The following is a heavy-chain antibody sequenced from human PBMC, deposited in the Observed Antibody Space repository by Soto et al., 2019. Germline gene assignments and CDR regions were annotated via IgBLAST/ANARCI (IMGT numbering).Heavy chain of an antibody. D-gene: IGHD3-3*01. V-gene: IGHV1-3*01. Sequence: ASVKVSCKASGYTFTIYAMHWVPQAAGQRLEWMGWINAGNGNTKYSQKFQGRVTITRDTSASTAYMELSSLRSEDTAVYYCARDGGSYYDFWSGYYPRQYYYYGMDVWGQGTTVTVSS. CDR1: GYTFTIYA. CDR3: ARDGGSYYDFWSGYYPRQYYYYGMDV. CDR2: INAGNGNT. J-gene: IGHJ6*02.